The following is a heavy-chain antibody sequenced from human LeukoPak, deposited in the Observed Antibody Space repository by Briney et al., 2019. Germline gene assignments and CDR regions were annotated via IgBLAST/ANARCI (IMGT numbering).Heavy chain of an antibody. D-gene: IGHD3-10*01. CDR1: GFTFSSYW. CDR3: ARDDYYGSGSYAFDI. CDR2: IKQDGSEK. V-gene: IGHV3-7*01. J-gene: IGHJ3*02. Sequence: GGSLRLSCAASGFTFSSYWVSWVRQAPGKGLEWVANIKQDGSEKYYVDSVKGRFTISRDNAKNSLYLQMNSPRAEDTAVYYCARDDYYGSGSYAFDIWGQGTMVTVSS.